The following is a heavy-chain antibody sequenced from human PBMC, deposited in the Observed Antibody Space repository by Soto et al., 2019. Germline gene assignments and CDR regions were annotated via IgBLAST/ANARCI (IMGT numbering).Heavy chain of an antibody. CDR1: GGSVSSGGYY. D-gene: IGHD3-9*01. CDR3: ARGRSAGYYKRNWFDP. V-gene: IGHV4-31*03. Sequence: QVQLQESGPGLVKPSQTLSLTCTVSGGSVSSGGYYWSWLRQPPGKGLEWIGYIFPGGNSYYNVSLEIRATISVDRSKNQFSLRLDSVTAADTAVYFCARGRSAGYYKRNWFDPWGQGTLVTVSS. J-gene: IGHJ5*02. CDR2: IFPGGNS.